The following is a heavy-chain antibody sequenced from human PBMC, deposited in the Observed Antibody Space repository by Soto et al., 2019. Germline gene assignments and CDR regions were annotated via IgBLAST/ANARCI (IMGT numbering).Heavy chain of an antibody. V-gene: IGHV4-4*07. CDR2: IYSSGST. CDR3: AAVNYYDSSGYYYPY. Sequence: QVQLQGSGPGLVKPSETLSLTCTVSGGSISNYYWSWIRQPAGKGLEWIGRIYSSGSTNYNPSLKSRVTMSVDTSTKHFSLKLSSVTAADTAVYYCAAVNYYDSSGYYYPYWGQGTLVTVSS. CDR1: GGSISNYY. J-gene: IGHJ4*02. D-gene: IGHD3-22*01.